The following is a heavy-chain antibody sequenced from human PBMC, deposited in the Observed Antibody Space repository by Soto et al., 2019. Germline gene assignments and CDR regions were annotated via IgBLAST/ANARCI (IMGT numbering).Heavy chain of an antibody. V-gene: IGHV1-69*13. J-gene: IGHJ4*02. CDR3: ARSRRDGYKPFDY. CDR2: IIPIFGTA. CDR1: GGTFSSYA. Sequence: ASVKVSCKASGGTFSSYAISWVRQAPGQGLEWMGGIIPIFGTANYAQKFQGRVTITADESTSTAYMELSSLRSEDTAVYYCARSRRDGYKPFDYWGQGTLVTVSS. D-gene: IGHD5-12*01.